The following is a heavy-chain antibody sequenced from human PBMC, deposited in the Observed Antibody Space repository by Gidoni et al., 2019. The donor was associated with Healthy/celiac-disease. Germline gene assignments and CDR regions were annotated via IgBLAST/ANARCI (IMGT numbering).Heavy chain of an antibody. CDR2: IYHSGST. Sequence: QVQLQESGPGLVKPSETLSLTCAVSGYSISSGYYWGWIRQPPGKGLEWIGSIYHSGSTYYNPSLKSRVTISVDTSKNQFSLKLSSVTAADTAVYYCARALSGSYSNWFDPWGQGTLVTVSS. J-gene: IGHJ5*02. D-gene: IGHD1-26*01. V-gene: IGHV4-38-2*01. CDR1: GYSISSGYY. CDR3: ARALSGSYSNWFDP.